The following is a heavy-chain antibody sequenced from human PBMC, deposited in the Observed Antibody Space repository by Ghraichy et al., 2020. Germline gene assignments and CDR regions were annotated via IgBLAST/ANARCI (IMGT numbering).Heavy chain of an antibody. D-gene: IGHD3-10*01. CDR3: ARGPYGSGSYAWNWYFDL. Sequence: SETLSLTCAVYGGSFSGYYWSWIRQPPGKGLEWIGEINHSGSTNYNPSLKSRVTISVDTSKNQFSLKLSSVTAADTAVYYCARGPYGSGSYAWNWYFDLWGRGTLVTVSS. CDR2: INHSGST. CDR1: GGSFSGYY. J-gene: IGHJ2*01. V-gene: IGHV4-34*01.